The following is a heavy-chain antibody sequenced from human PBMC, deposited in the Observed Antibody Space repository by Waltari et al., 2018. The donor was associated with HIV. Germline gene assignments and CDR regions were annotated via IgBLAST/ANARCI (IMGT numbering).Heavy chain of an antibody. J-gene: IGHJ4*02. CDR3: ARGLESRRQYYFDY. Sequence: QVQLQESGPGLLKPSQTLSLTCSVSGGSISSGSYYWSWIRQPAGKGREWIGRIYTTGTTNYNPSLRSRITILLDTSKNHFSLKVNSVTAADTAVYYCARGLESRRQYYFDYWGQGTLVTVSS. V-gene: IGHV4-61*02. CDR2: IYTTGTT. CDR1: GGSISSGSYY. D-gene: IGHD4-4*01.